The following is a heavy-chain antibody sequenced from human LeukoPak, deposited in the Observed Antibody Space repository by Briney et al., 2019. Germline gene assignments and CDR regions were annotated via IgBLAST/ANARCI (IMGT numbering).Heavy chain of an antibody. J-gene: IGHJ4*02. CDR3: ARGGIWHEPGDY. CDR1: GGSISSYY. Sequence: SETLSLTCTVSGGSISSYYWGWIRQPPGKGLEWIGSIYHSGSTYYNPSLKSRVTISVDTSKNQFSLKLSSVTAADTAVYYCARGGIWHEPGDYWGQGTLVTVSS. CDR2: IYHSGST. D-gene: IGHD1-14*01. V-gene: IGHV4-38-2*02.